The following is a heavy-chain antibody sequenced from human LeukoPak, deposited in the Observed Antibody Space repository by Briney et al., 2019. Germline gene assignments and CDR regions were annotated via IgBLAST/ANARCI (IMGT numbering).Heavy chain of an antibody. CDR1: GFTFSDYY. D-gene: IGHD6-13*01. Sequence: GGSLRLSCGASGFTFSDYYMSWIRQAPGKGLEWVSYISSSASTIYYADSVKGRFTISRDNAKNSLYLQMNSLRAEDTAVYYCARSSSWYCLDYWGQGILVTVSS. CDR3: ARSSSWYCLDY. CDR2: ISSSASTI. J-gene: IGHJ4*02. V-gene: IGHV3-11*01.